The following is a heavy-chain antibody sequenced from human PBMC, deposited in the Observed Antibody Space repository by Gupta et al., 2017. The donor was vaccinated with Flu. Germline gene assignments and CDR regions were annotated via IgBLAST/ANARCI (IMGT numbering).Heavy chain of an antibody. CDR2: ISGSGGST. J-gene: IGHJ4*02. V-gene: IGHV3-23*01. D-gene: IGHD5-12*01. CDR1: GFTFSSSA. CDR3: AKASPRSGYDSYYFDY. Sequence: EVQLLESGVGLVQPGVSLRLSCAASGFTFSSSAMTWVRQAPGKGLEWVSAISGSGGSTYYADSVNGRFTISRDNSKNTLYLQMNSLRAEDTAVYYCAKASPRSGYDSYYFDYWGQGTLVTVSS.